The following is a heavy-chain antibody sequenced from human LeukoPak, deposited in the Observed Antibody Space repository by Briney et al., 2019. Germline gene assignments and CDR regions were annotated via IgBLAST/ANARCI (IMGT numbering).Heavy chain of an antibody. CDR1: GGSISSSRYY. CDR2: IYDSGST. Sequence: SETLSLTCTVSGGSISSSRYYWGWIRQPPGKRLEWIGSIYDSGSTYFNPSLKSRVTISVDTSKNQLSLKLSSVTAADTAVYYCARAGRVTSYMDVWGKGTTVTVSS. J-gene: IGHJ6*03. V-gene: IGHV4-39*07. D-gene: IGHD2-21*02. CDR3: ARAGRVTSYMDV.